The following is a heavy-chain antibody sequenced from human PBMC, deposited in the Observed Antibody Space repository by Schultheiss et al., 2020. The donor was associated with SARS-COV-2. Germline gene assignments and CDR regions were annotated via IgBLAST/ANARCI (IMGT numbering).Heavy chain of an antibody. D-gene: IGHD2-2*01. CDR3: ARDSPGSGNSDIVVVPAADFDY. CDR1: GGSISSSSYY. V-gene: IGHV4-39*07. CDR2: IYYSGST. Sequence: SETLSLTCTVSGGSISSSSYYWGWIRQPPGKGLEWIGSIYYSGSTYYNPSLKSRVTISVDTSKNQFSLKLSSVTAADTAVYYCARDSPGSGNSDIVVVPAADFDYWGQGTLVTVSS. J-gene: IGHJ4*02.